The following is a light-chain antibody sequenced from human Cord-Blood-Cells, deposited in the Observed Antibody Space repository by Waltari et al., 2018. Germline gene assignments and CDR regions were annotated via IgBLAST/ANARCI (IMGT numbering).Light chain of an antibody. J-gene: IGKJ1*01. CDR2: GAS. CDR3: QKYNNWPPWT. Sequence: EIVMTHSPPTLPVSPGERATLSSRASHSVSSNLAWYQQKPAQAPRLLIYGASTRATCIPAKFSCSRSGTEFILSISSLLSDDFAGYYCQKYNNWPPWTFGQGTKVEIK. CDR1: HSVSSN. V-gene: IGKV3D-15*01.